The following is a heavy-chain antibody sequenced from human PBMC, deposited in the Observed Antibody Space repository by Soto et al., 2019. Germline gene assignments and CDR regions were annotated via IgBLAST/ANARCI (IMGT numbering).Heavy chain of an antibody. Sequence: QVQLQESGPGLVKPSETLSLTCTVSGGSISSYYWSWIRQPPGKGLEWIGYIYYSGSTNYNPSLKSRATISVDTSKNQFSLKLSSVTAADTAVYYCATTPVSYSSGWTFDYWGQGTLVTVSS. J-gene: IGHJ4*02. D-gene: IGHD6-19*01. CDR2: IYYSGST. CDR1: GGSISSYY. V-gene: IGHV4-59*08. CDR3: ATTPVSYSSGWTFDY.